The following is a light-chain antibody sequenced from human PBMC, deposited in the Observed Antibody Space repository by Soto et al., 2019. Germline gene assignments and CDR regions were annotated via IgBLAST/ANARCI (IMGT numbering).Light chain of an antibody. V-gene: IGKV1-6*01. J-gene: IGKJ1*01. CDR3: LQDYNYPRT. CDR1: QGIGNE. CDR2: GAS. Sequence: AIEMTQSPSSLSAAGGDSVTITCRASQGIGNELGWYQQKPGKAPKLLIYGASRLQSGVPSRFSGSGSGTNFTLAISSLQPEDFATYFCLQDYNYPRTFGHGTRVVI.